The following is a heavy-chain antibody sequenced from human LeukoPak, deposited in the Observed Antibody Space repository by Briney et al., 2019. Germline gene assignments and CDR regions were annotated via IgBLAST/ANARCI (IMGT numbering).Heavy chain of an antibody. CDR2: IMFTFGTT. Sequence: SVKVSCKASGGSFSKYGITWVRQAPGQGLEWMGGIMFTFGTTKYAQRLQGRVTISADESTSTAYMEVSSLRSEDTAVYYCARIAYCGADCHAFDVWGQGTMVIVSS. D-gene: IGHD2-21*01. CDR1: GGSFSKYG. CDR3: ARIAYCGADCHAFDV. J-gene: IGHJ3*01. V-gene: IGHV1-69*01.